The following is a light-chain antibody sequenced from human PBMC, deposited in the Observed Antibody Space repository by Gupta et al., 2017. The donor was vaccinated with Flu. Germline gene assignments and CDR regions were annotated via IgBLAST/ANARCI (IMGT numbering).Light chain of an antibody. V-gene: IGKV1-33*01. J-gene: IGKJ5*01. CDR1: QDITYF. CDR3: QQYDDLPIT. Sequence: DIQMTQSPSSLSASVGDSVTISCQASQDITYFLNWYQVKPGKAPRLLIYDASNLETGVPSRFSGSGSGTDFTFIISSLQPEDIATYYCQQYDDLPITFGQGTRLDIK. CDR2: DAS.